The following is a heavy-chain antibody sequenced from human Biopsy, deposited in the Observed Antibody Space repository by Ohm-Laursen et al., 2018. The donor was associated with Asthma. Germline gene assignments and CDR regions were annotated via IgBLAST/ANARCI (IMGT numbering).Heavy chain of an antibody. CDR1: GGSINSSTW. CDR2: FFHTGST. Sequence: PGTLSLTCTVSGGSINSSTWCRWVRQPPGKGLAGIGEFFHTGSTNYSTSLMSRVTFSVDKAKNQFSLNLSAETAADTAVYYCATLRVYCRGANCFFFNYWGQGTLVTVSS. D-gene: IGHD2-2*01. CDR3: ATLRVYCRGANCFFFNY. J-gene: IGHJ4*02. V-gene: IGHV4-4*03.